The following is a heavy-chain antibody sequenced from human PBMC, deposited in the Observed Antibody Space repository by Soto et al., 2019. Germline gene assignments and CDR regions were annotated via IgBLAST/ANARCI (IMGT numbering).Heavy chain of an antibody. D-gene: IGHD5-12*01. V-gene: IGHV3-9*01. CDR1: GFTFDDYA. CDR2: ISWNSGSI. Sequence: EVQLVESGGGLVQPGRSLRLSCAASGFTFDDYAMHWVRQAPGKGLEWVSGISWNSGSIGYADSVKGRFTISRDNAKNSLYLQMNSLRAEDTALYYCAKDIGGYDFLKSGGFDPWGQGTLVTVSS. J-gene: IGHJ5*02. CDR3: AKDIGGYDFLKSGGFDP.